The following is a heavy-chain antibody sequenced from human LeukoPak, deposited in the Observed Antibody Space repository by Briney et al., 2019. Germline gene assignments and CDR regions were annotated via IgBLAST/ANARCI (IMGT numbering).Heavy chain of an antibody. Sequence: GGSLRLSCAASGFTFSSYSMNWVRQAPGKGLEWVSYISSSSSTIYYADSVKGRFTISRDNAKNSLYLQMNSLRAEDTAVYYCARVIQSSGWPIYYYYYMDVWGKGTTVTISS. D-gene: IGHD6-19*01. CDR1: GFTFSSYS. J-gene: IGHJ6*03. V-gene: IGHV3-48*01. CDR3: ARVIQSSGWPIYYYYYMDV. CDR2: ISSSSSTI.